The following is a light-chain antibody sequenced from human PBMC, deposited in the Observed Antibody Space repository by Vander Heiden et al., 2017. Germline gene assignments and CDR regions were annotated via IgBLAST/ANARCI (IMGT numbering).Light chain of an antibody. V-gene: IGKV4-1*01. CDR2: WAS. CDR3: QQCYATPYT. J-gene: IGKJ2*01. Sequence: DIILTQSADSLAVSLGERATINCKYSQSLLYGSNDKNSLAWYQQKPGQPPRLLIFWASTRESGVPDRFSGSGSGTDFTLTINSLQAEDVAVYYCQQCYATPYTFGQGTKLEIK. CDR1: QSLLYGSNDKNS.